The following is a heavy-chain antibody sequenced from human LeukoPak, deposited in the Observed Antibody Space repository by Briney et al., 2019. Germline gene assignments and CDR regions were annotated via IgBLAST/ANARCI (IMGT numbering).Heavy chain of an antibody. D-gene: IGHD3-3*01. CDR3: ARGARRLYYDFWSGLNWFDP. CDR2: INHSGST. V-gene: IGHV4-34*01. J-gene: IGHJ5*02. Sequence: SETLSLTCAVYGGSFSGYYWSWIRQPPGKGLEWIGEINHSGSTNYNPSLKSRVTISVDTSKNQFSLKLSSVTAADTAVYYCARGARRLYYDFWSGLNWFDPWGQGTLVTVSS. CDR1: GGSFSGYY.